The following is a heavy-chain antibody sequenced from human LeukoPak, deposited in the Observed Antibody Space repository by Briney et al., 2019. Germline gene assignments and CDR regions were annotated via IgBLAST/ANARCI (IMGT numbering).Heavy chain of an antibody. CDR3: ARDYGEEMATIQYYFDY. Sequence: GGSLRLSCAASGFTFSSYAMHWVRQAPGKGLEWVAVISYDGSNKYYADSVKGRFTISRDNSKNPLYLQMNSLRAEDTAVYYCARDYGEEMATIQYYFDYWGQGTLVTVSS. D-gene: IGHD5-24*01. CDR1: GFTFSSYA. V-gene: IGHV3-30-3*01. CDR2: ISYDGSNK. J-gene: IGHJ4*02.